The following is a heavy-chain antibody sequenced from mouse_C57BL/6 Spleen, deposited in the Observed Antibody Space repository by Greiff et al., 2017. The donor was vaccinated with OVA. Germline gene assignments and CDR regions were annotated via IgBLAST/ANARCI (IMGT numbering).Heavy chain of an antibody. CDR1: GYTFTDYY. CDR3: ARWDYEGAY. D-gene: IGHD2-4*01. Sequence: VQLQQSGAELVRPGASVKLSCKASGYTFTDYYINWVKQRPGQGLEWIARIYPGSGNTYYNEKFKGKATLTAEKSSSTAYMQLSSLTSEDSAVYFCARWDYEGAYWGQGTLVTVSA. CDR2: IYPGSGNT. V-gene: IGHV1-76*01. J-gene: IGHJ3*01.